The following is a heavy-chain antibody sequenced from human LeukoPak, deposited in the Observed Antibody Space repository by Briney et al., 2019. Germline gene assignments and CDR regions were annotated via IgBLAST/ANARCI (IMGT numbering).Heavy chain of an antibody. CDR1: GFVFSSYA. J-gene: IGHJ4*02. D-gene: IGHD3-10*02. V-gene: IGHV3-21*01. CDR3: ARVEMWVLRGSDY. Sequence: GGSLRLSCAASGFVFSSYAFNWVRQAPGKGLEWVSFISGKSDNSYYADSVEGRFTVSRDNAKNSLFLQLNSLRAEDTAVYYCARVEMWVLRGSDYWGQGVPVTVSS. CDR2: ISGKSDNS.